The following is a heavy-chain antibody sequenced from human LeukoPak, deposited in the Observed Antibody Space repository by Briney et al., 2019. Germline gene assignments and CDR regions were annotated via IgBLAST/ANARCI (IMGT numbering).Heavy chain of an antibody. CDR1: GGSISSGGYS. Sequence: PSETLSLTCAVSGGSISSGGYSWSWIRQPPGKGLEWIGYIYHSGSTYYNPSLKSRVTISVDRSKNQFSLKLSSVTAADTAVYYCAREVRYPSSDAFDIWGQGTMVTVSS. V-gene: IGHV4-30-2*01. CDR2: IYHSGST. CDR3: AREVRYPSSDAFDI. D-gene: IGHD2-2*02. J-gene: IGHJ3*02.